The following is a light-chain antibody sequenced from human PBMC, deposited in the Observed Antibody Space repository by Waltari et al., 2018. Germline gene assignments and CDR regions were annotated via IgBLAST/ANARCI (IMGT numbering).Light chain of an antibody. Sequence: SYVLTQPPSVSVSPGQTASITCSGDKLGDKYAFWYQQKSGQSPVLVIFQDNKRPSGIPERFSGSNSGNTATLTISGTHAMDEADYYCQAWDSNTGEVFGGGTKLTVL. CDR1: KLGDKY. J-gene: IGLJ2*01. V-gene: IGLV3-1*01. CDR2: QDN. CDR3: QAWDSNTGEV.